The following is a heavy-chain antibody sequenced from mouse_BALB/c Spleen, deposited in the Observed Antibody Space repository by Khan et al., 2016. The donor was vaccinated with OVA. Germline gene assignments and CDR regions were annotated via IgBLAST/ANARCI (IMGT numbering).Heavy chain of an antibody. CDR1: GFTFSTYA. CDR3: ARAPYGNFAY. D-gene: IGHD2-1*01. Sequence: EVELVESGGGLVKPGGSLKLSCAASGFTFSTYAMSWVRQTPEKRLEWVATISSYGDYTYYPDNVTGRFTISRDNAKNTLYLQMSSLRSEDTAMYCCARAPYGNFAYWGQGTLVTVSA. V-gene: IGHV5-9-3*01. J-gene: IGHJ3*01. CDR2: ISSYGDYT.